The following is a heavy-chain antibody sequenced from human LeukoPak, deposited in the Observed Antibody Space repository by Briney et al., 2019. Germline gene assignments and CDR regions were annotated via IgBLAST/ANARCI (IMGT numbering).Heavy chain of an antibody. CDR2: ISAYNGNT. CDR3: ARDFPPYSSSWSPFDY. J-gene: IGHJ4*02. Sequence: ASVKVSCKASGYTFTSYGISWVRQAPGQGLEWMGWISAYNGNTNYAQKLQGRVTMTTDTSTSTAYMELRSLRSDDTAVYYCARDFPPYSSSWSPFDYWGREPWSPSPQ. V-gene: IGHV1-18*01. D-gene: IGHD6-13*01. CDR1: GYTFTSYG.